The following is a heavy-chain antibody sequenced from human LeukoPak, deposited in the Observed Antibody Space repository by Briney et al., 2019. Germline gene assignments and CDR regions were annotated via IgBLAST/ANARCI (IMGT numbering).Heavy chain of an antibody. CDR2: IYSGGST. V-gene: IGHV3-66*01. CDR3: ARYVSSSWYLSYFDY. D-gene: IGHD6-13*01. J-gene: IGHJ4*02. CDR1: GFTVSSNY. Sequence: PGGSLRLSCAASGFTVSSNYMSWVRQAPGKGLEWVSVIYSGGSTYYADSVKGRFTISRDNSKNTLYLQMNSLRAEDTAVYYCARYVSSSWYLSYFDYWGQGTLVTVSS.